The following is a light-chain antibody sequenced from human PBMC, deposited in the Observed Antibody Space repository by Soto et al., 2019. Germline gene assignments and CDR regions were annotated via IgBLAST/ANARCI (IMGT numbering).Light chain of an antibody. J-gene: IGLJ1*01. CDR1: SSNIGTNT. CDR3: AAWDASLIADV. V-gene: IGLV1-44*01. CDR2: RNI. Sequence: QSVLTQPPSASGTPGQRVTISCSGSSSNIGTNTVNWYQQLTATAPKVLIYRNIERPSGVSDRFSGSKSGTSASLAISGLQSEDEGDYYCAAWDASLIADVFGTGTQLTVL.